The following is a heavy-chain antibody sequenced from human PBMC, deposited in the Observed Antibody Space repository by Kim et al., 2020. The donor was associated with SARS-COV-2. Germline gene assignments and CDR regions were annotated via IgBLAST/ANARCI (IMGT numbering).Heavy chain of an antibody. CDR2: IYSGGAT. J-gene: IGHJ6*02. Sequence: GGSLRLSCAASGFNVNSDYMSWVRQAPGKGLEWVSVIYSGGATYYTDSVKGRFTISRDNSKNTLYLQMNSLRIEDTAVYYCARDPGLRNGVGVWGQGTTVTVSS. CDR1: GFNVNSDY. V-gene: IGHV3-66*02. CDR3: ARDPGLRNGVGV.